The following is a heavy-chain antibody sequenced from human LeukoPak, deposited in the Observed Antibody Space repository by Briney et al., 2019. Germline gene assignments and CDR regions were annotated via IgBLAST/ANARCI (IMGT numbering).Heavy chain of an antibody. CDR3: ARPIAPAGTDLGY. Sequence: NHGESLKISCKASGYSLTNTFIGWVRQMPGKGLEWMGIIYPGDSDTRYSPSFQGQVTISADKSITTAYLQWSSLKASDTAMYYCARPIAPAGTDLGYWGQGTLVTVSS. V-gene: IGHV5-51*01. D-gene: IGHD6-13*01. CDR1: GYSLTNTF. CDR2: IYPGDSDT. J-gene: IGHJ4*02.